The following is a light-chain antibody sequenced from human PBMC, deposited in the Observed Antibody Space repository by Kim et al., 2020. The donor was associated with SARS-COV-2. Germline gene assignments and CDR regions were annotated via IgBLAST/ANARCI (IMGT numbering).Light chain of an antibody. CDR2: EVS. CDR1: SSDVGSYNP. V-gene: IGLV2-23*02. Sequence: GQLFTISSTGTSSDVGSYNPVSWYQQYPGQAPKVMIYEVSKWPSGVSNRFSGSKSGNTASLTISGLQAGDEADYYCCSYAGSSTWVFGGGTQLTVL. CDR3: CSYAGSSTWV. J-gene: IGLJ3*02.